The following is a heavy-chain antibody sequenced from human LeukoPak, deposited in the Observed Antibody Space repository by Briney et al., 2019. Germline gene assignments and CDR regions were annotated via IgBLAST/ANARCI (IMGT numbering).Heavy chain of an antibody. CDR3: AKGAAAGTHYWYFDL. J-gene: IGHJ2*01. CDR1: GFTVSSNY. V-gene: IGHV3-53*01. D-gene: IGHD6-13*01. Sequence: GGSLRLSCAASGFTVSSNYMSWVRQAPGKGLEWVSVIYSGGSTYYADSVKGRFTISRDNSKNTLYLQMNSLRAEDTAVYYCAKGAAAGTHYWYFDLWGRGTLVTVSS. CDR2: IYSGGST.